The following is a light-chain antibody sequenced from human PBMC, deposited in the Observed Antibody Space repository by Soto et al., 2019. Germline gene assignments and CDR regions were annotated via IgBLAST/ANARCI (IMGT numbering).Light chain of an antibody. CDR1: SSDIGRYNR. CDR3: SSSTTSSTLV. Sequence: QSVLTQPPSVSGSPGQSVTISCTGTSSDIGRYNRVSWYQQPPGAAPKLIIYEVTSRPSGVPDRFSGSKSGNTASLTISGLQAEDEADYFCSSSTTSSTLVFGGGTKLTVL. J-gene: IGLJ2*01. CDR2: EVT. V-gene: IGLV2-18*02.